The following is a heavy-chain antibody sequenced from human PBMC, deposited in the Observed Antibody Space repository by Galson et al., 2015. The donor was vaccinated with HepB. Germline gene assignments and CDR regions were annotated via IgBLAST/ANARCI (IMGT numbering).Heavy chain of an antibody. D-gene: IGHD6-25*01. J-gene: IGHJ4*02. Sequence: SLRLSCAASGFIFSSHAMSWVRQAPGKGLEWVSVISGTGGGTDYADSVRGRFTISRDNSKNTLYLQMNSLRAEDTALYYCTKSGLSGPIPAAVDYWGQGTLVTVSS. CDR3: TKSGLSGPIPAAVDY. CDR1: GFIFSSHA. V-gene: IGHV3-23*01. CDR2: ISGTGGGT.